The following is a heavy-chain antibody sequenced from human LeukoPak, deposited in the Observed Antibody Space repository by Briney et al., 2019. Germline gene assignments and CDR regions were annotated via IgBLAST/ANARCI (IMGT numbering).Heavy chain of an antibody. CDR2: IYSGGST. CDR1: VFTVSSNY. Sequence: GGSLRLSCAASVFTVSSNYMSWVRQAPGKGLEWVSVIYSGGSTYYADSVKGRFTISRDNSKNTLYLQMNSLRAEDTAVYYCATTHPMGILDYWGQGTLVTVSS. D-gene: IGHD3-10*01. J-gene: IGHJ4*02. V-gene: IGHV3-53*01. CDR3: ATTHPMGILDY.